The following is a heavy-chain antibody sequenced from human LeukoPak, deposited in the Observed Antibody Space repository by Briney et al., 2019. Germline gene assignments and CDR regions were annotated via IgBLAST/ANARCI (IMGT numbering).Heavy chain of an antibody. Sequence: GGSLRLSCEASGFLLSGHTMHWVRQAPGKGLEWVAILSYDGSSKYYADSVKGRFTISRDNSKKTLYLQMNSLRTEDTAVYYCARSAAAGRIVATFGYWGQGTLVTVSS. D-gene: IGHD5-12*01. CDR3: ARSAAAGRIVATFGY. V-gene: IGHV3-30*04. J-gene: IGHJ4*02. CDR1: GFLLSGHT. CDR2: LSYDGSSK.